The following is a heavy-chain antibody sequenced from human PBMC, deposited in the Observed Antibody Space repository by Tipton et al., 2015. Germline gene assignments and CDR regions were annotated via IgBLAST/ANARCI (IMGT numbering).Heavy chain of an antibody. Sequence: SLRLSCAASGFTFSSYSMNWVRQAPGKGLEWVSYISRSSSYRYYADSVKGRFTISRDNAKNSLYLQMNSLRAEDTAVYYCARGDDYYYNYYAMDVWGQGTSVTVSS. D-gene: IGHD2-21*01. CDR3: ARGDDYYYNYYAMDV. J-gene: IGHJ6*02. CDR1: GFTFSSYS. CDR2: ISRSSSYR. V-gene: IGHV3-21*01.